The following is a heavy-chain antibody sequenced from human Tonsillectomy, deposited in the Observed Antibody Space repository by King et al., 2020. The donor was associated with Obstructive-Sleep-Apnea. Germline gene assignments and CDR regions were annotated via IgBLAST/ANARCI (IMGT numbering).Heavy chain of an antibody. CDR3: AREHSASGWYGGCAFDI. V-gene: IGHV3-21*01. J-gene: IGHJ3*02. CDR2: ISSSSSDI. D-gene: IGHD6-19*01. Sequence: VQLVESGGGLVKPGGSLRLSCAASGFTFSSYSMNWVRQAPGKGLEWVSSISSSSSDIYHADSVKGRFTISRDNAKNSLYLQMNSLRAEDTAVYYCAREHSASGWYGGCAFDIWGQGTMVTVSS. CDR1: GFTFSSYS.